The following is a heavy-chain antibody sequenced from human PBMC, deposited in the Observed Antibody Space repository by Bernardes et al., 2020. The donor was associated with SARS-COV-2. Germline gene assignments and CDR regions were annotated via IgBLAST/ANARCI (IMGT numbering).Heavy chain of an antibody. CDR1: GGSISSYY. Sequence: TLSLTCTVSGGSISSYYWSWIRQPPGKGLEWIGYIYYSGSTNYNPSLKSRVTISVDTSKNQFSLKLSSVTAADTAVYYCASIMGLIGGYFQHWGQGTLVTVSS. J-gene: IGHJ1*01. D-gene: IGHD2-8*01. V-gene: IGHV4-59*01. CDR3: ASIMGLIGGYFQH. CDR2: IYYSGST.